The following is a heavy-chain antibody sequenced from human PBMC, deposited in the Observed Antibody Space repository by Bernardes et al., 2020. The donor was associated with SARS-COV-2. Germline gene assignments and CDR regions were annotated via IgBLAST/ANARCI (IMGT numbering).Heavy chain of an antibody. Sequence: GGSLRLSCAASGFTVSSNYMSWVRQAPGKGLEWVSVIYSGGSTYYADSVKGRFTISRDNSKNTLYLQMNSLRAEDTAVYYCAREFWSGYYYFDYWGQGTLVTVSS. CDR2: IYSGGST. D-gene: IGHD3-3*01. CDR1: GFTVSSNY. J-gene: IGHJ4*02. CDR3: AREFWSGYYYFDY. V-gene: IGHV3-53*01.